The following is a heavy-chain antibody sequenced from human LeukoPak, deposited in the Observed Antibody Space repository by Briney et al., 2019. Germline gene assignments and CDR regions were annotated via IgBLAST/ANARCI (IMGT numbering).Heavy chain of an antibody. Sequence: PSETLSLTCTVSGGSISSGGYYWSWIRQPPGKGLEWIGYIYYSGSTNYNPSLKSRVTISVDTSKNQFSLKLSSVTAADTAVYYCARDRFGITGTTRWFDPWGQGTLVTVSS. J-gene: IGHJ5*02. CDR3: ARDRFGITGTTRWFDP. V-gene: IGHV4-61*08. D-gene: IGHD1/OR15-1a*01. CDR2: IYYSGST. CDR1: GGSISSGGYY.